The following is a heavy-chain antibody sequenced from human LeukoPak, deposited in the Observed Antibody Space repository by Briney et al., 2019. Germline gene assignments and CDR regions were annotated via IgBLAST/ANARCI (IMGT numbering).Heavy chain of an antibody. CDR2: INPNSGGT. D-gene: IGHD3-16*01. V-gene: IGHV1-2*02. CDR3: ARGGPGHDAFDI. Sequence: ASVKVSCKASGYTFTSYTMNWVRQAPGQGLEWMGWINPNSGGTNYAQKFQGRVTMTRDTSISTAYMELSRLRSDDTAVYYCARGGPGHDAFDIWGQGTMVTVSS. CDR1: GYTFTSYT. J-gene: IGHJ3*02.